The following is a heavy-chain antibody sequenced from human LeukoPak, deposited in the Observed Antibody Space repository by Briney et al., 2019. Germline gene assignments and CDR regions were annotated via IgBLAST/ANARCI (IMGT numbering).Heavy chain of an antibody. D-gene: IGHD5-18*01. Sequence: SETLSLTCSVSGGSMGSYYWSWIRQPAGKGLEWIGHIYTSGTTQYNPSLKSRVTMSVGTSKQQFSLSLSSVTAADTAVYYCAREGGYSYCYDYWGQGALVTVSS. J-gene: IGHJ4*02. CDR2: IYTSGTT. V-gene: IGHV4-4*07. CDR3: AREGGYSYCYDY. CDR1: GGSMGSYY.